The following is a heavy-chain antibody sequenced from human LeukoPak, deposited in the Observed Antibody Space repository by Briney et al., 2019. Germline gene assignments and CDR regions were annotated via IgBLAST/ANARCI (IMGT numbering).Heavy chain of an antibody. CDR1: GFTFSSYS. CDR2: ISSSSSYI. D-gene: IGHD1-26*01. V-gene: IGHV3-21*01. CDR3: ARLSGSYSQRYFDY. J-gene: IGHJ4*02. Sequence: GGSLRLSCAASGFTFSSYSMNWVRQAPGKGLEWVSSISSSSSYIYYADSVKGRFTISRDNAKNSLYLQMNSLRAEDTAVYYCARLSGSYSQRYFDYWGQGTLVTVPS.